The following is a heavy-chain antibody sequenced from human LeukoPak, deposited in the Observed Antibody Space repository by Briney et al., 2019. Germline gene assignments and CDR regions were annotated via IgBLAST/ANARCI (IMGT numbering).Heavy chain of an antibody. V-gene: IGHV3-30-3*01. Sequence: GGSLRLSCAASGFTFSSYAMHWVRQAPGKGLEWVAVISYDGSNKYYADSVKGRFTISRDNSKNTLYLQMNSLRAEDTAVYYCAKAETTLLLWFGEEFDYWGQGTLVTVSS. CDR2: ISYDGSNK. CDR1: GFTFSSYA. D-gene: IGHD3-10*01. CDR3: AKAETTLLLWFGEEFDY. J-gene: IGHJ4*02.